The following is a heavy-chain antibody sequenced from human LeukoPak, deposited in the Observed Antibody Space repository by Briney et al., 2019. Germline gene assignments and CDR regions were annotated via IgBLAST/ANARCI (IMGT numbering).Heavy chain of an antibody. J-gene: IGHJ3*02. CDR3: ARPIFAPTYYYDSSGHLDAFDI. Sequence: ASVKVSCKASGYTFTSYGISWVRQAPGQGLEWMGWISAYNGNTNYAQKLQGRVTMTTDTSTSTAYMELWSLRSDDTAVYYCARPIFAPTYYYDSSGHLDAFDIWGQGTMVTVSS. D-gene: IGHD3-22*01. V-gene: IGHV1-18*01. CDR1: GYTFTSYG. CDR2: ISAYNGNT.